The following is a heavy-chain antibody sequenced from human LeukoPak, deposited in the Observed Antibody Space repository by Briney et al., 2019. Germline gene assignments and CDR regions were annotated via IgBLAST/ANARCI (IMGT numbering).Heavy chain of an antibody. CDR1: GFTFSSYA. CDR2: ISGSGGST. CDR3: AISVTMVRDY. Sequence: GGSLRLSCAASGFTFSSYAMSWVRQAPGKGLEWVSAISGSGGSTYYADSVKGLCTISRDNSKNTLYLQMNSLRAEDAAVYYCAISVTMVRDYWGQGTLVTVSS. D-gene: IGHD3-10*01. J-gene: IGHJ4*02. V-gene: IGHV3-23*01.